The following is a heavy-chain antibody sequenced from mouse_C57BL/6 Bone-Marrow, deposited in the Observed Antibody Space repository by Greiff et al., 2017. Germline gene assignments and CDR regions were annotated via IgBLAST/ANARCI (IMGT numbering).Heavy chain of an antibody. D-gene: IGHD2-2*01. CDR3: ARYDYGDDEGFAY. V-gene: IGHV1-64*01. Sequence: QVQLQQPGAELVKPGASVKLSCKASGYTFTSYWMHWVKQRPGQGLEWIGMIHPNSGSTNYNEKFKSKATLTVDKSSSTAYMQLSSLTSEDSAVYYCARYDYGDDEGFAYWGQGTLVTVSA. J-gene: IGHJ3*01. CDR2: IHPNSGST. CDR1: GYTFTSYW.